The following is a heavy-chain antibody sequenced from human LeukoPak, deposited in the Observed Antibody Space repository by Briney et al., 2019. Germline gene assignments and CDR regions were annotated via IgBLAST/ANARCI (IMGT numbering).Heavy chain of an antibody. Sequence: SETLSLTCNVSGGSISSTTYYWGWIRQPPGKGLEWIGSIYYDGRTYYNPSLQSRLTISVDTSKNQFSLRLSSVTAADTAVYYCARRVYCTGGACRNWYFDLWGRGTLVTVSS. CDR1: GGSISSTTYY. CDR3: ARRVYCTGGACRNWYFDL. CDR2: IYYDGRT. J-gene: IGHJ2*01. D-gene: IGHD2-8*02. V-gene: IGHV4-39*01.